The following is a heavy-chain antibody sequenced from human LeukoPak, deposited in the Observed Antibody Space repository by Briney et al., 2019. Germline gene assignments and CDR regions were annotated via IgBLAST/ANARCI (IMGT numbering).Heavy chain of an antibody. CDR3: ARVSVVVTALFDY. V-gene: IGHV4-34*01. D-gene: IGHD2-21*02. J-gene: IGHJ4*02. CDR1: GGSFSGYY. Sequence: SETLSLTCAVYGGSFSGYYWSWIRQPPGKGLEWIGEINHSGSTNYNPSLKSRVTISVGTSKNQFSLKLSSVTAADTAVYYCARVSVVVTALFDYWGQGTLVTVSS. CDR2: INHSGST.